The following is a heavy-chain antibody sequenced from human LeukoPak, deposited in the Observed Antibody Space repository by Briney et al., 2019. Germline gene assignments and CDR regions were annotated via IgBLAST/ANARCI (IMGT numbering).Heavy chain of an antibody. J-gene: IGHJ4*02. CDR3: ARGQLRYFDWLLSADLDAVDY. D-gene: IGHD3-9*01. CDR1: GYTFTSYA. V-gene: IGHV7-4-1*02. CDR2: INTNTGNP. Sequence: GASVKVSCKASGYTFTSYAMNWVRQAPGQGLEWMGWINTNTGNPTYAQGFTGRFVFSLDTSVSTAYLQISSLKAEDTAVYYCARGQLRYFDWLLSADLDAVDYWGQGTLVTVSS.